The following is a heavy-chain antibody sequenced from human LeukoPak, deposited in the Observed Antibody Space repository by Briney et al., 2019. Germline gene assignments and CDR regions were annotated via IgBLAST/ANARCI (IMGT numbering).Heavy chain of an antibody. CDR1: GFTFSSYA. Sequence: GGSLRLSCEASGFTFSSYAMHWVRQAPGKGLEWVAVISYDGSNKYYADSVKGRFTISRDNSKNTLYLQMNSLRAEDTAVYYCARDAYYDFWSGSLRYYFDYWGQGTLVTVSS. V-gene: IGHV3-30-3*01. CDR3: ARDAYYDFWSGSLRYYFDY. J-gene: IGHJ4*02. D-gene: IGHD3-3*01. CDR2: ISYDGSNK.